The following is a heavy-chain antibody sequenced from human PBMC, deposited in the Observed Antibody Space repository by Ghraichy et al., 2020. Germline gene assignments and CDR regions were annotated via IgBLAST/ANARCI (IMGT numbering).Heavy chain of an antibody. D-gene: IGHD3-22*01. CDR1: GFAFNNYA. Sequence: GGSLRLSCAASGFAFNNYAMSWVRQAPGKGLEWVSGFSASGGGTYYADSVKGRFTISRDNSKNTLYLQMNSLRADDTAVYYCAKDPNFGYCPTFDFWGQGTLVTVSS. CDR2: FSASGGGT. J-gene: IGHJ4*02. V-gene: IGHV3-23*01. CDR3: AKDPNFGYCPTFDF.